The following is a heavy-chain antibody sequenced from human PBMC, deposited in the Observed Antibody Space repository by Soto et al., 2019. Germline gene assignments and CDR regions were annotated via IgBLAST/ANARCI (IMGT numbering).Heavy chain of an antibody. CDR3: ARGNIVATMD. Sequence: PSETLSLTCAVYGGSFSGYYWSWIRQPPGKGLEWIGEINHSGSTNYNPSLKSRVTISVDTSKNQFSLKLSSVTAADTAVYYCARGNIVATMDWGQGTLVTVSS. J-gene: IGHJ4*02. CDR1: GGSFSGYY. V-gene: IGHV4-34*01. CDR2: INHSGST. D-gene: IGHD5-12*01.